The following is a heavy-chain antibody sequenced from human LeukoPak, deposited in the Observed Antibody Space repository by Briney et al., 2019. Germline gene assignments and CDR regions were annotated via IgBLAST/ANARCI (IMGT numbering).Heavy chain of an antibody. CDR2: TYYRSKWYN. CDR1: GDSVSSNSAA. J-gene: IGHJ4*02. CDR3: ARSFQYSSGWYHY. Sequence: SQTPSLTCAISGDSVSSNSAAWNSIRQSPSRGLEWLGRTYYRSKWYNDYAVSVKSRITINPDTSKNQFSLQLNSVTPEDTAVYYCARSFQYSSGWYHYWGQGTLVTVSS. V-gene: IGHV6-1*01. D-gene: IGHD6-19*01.